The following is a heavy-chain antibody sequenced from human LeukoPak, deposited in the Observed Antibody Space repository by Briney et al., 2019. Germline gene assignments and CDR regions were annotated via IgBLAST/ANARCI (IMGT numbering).Heavy chain of an antibody. CDR2: IKQDGSEK. Sequence: GGSMRLSCAASGFTFSSYWMSWVRQAPGKGLEWVANIKQDGSEKYYVDCVKGRFTISRDNAKNSLYLQMNSLRAEDTAVYYCARLSSSSWSPFDYWGQGTLVTVSS. J-gene: IGHJ4*02. CDR3: ARLSSSSWSPFDY. D-gene: IGHD6-13*01. V-gene: IGHV3-7*01. CDR1: GFTFSSYW.